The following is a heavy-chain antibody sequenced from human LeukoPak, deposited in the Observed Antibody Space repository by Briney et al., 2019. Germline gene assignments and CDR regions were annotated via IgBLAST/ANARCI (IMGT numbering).Heavy chain of an antibody. Sequence: SETLSLTCTVSGGSISSYYWSWIRQPAGKGLEWIRRIYTSGSTNYNPSLKSRVTISVDTSKNQFSLKLSSVTAADTAVYYCARTYRIASAGPYYYYYYMDVWGKGTTVTVSS. V-gene: IGHV4-4*07. J-gene: IGHJ6*03. CDR1: GGSISSYY. D-gene: IGHD6-13*01. CDR3: ARTYRIASAGPYYYYYYMDV. CDR2: IYTSGST.